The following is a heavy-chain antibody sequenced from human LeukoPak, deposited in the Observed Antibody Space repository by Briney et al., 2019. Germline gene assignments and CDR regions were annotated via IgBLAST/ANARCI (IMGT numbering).Heavy chain of an antibody. D-gene: IGHD5-18*01. J-gene: IGHJ6*03. Sequence: GGSLRLSCAASGFTFSSYAMSWVRQAPGKGLEWVSAISGSGGSTYYADSVKGRFTISRDNSKNTLYLQMNSLRAEDTAVYYCAKDSGYSYVYYYYYYMDVWGKGTTVTISS. V-gene: IGHV3-23*01. CDR2: ISGSGGST. CDR3: AKDSGYSYVYYYYYYMDV. CDR1: GFTFSSYA.